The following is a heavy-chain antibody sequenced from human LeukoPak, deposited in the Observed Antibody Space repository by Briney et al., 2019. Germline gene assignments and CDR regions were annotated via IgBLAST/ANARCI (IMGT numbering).Heavy chain of an antibody. J-gene: IGHJ4*02. CDR2: IYYGGKT. CDR3: ATRRVRGVIPYDY. Sequence: SETLSLTCTVSGGSVSSTSYYWGWIRQPPGKGLEWIGSIYYGGKTYYNPSLKSRVTISVDTSKNQYSLKLSSVTATDTAVYYCATRRVRGVIPYDYWGQGTLVTVSS. D-gene: IGHD3-10*01. CDR1: GGSVSSTSYY. V-gene: IGHV4-39*01.